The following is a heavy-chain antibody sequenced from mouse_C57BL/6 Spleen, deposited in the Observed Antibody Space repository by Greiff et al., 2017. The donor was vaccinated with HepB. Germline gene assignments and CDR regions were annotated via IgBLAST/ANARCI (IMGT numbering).Heavy chain of an antibody. CDR3: ARRYYDYDAWCAY. Sequence: QVQLQQSGAELMKPGASVKLSCKATGYTFTGYWIEWVKQRPGHGLEWIGEILPGSGSTNYNEKFKGKATFTADTSSNTAYMQLSSLTTEDSAIYYCARRYYDYDAWCAYWGRGTLVTVSA. CDR2: ILPGSGST. V-gene: IGHV1-9*01. CDR1: GYTFTGYW. D-gene: IGHD2-4*01. J-gene: IGHJ3*01.